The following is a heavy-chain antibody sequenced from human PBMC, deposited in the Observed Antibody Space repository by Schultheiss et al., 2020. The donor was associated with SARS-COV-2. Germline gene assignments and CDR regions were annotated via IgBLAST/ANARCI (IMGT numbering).Heavy chain of an antibody. CDR3: ARPSQPFAEGLYFDL. V-gene: IGHV4-59*05. Sequence: SETLSLTSTVSGGSISSYYWSWIRQPAGKGLEWIGSIYYSGSTYYNPSLKSRVTISVDTSKNQFSLKLSSVTAADTAVYYCARPSQPFAEGLYFDLWGRGTLVTVSS. D-gene: IGHD2-2*01. J-gene: IGHJ2*01. CDR1: GGSISSYY. CDR2: IYYSGST.